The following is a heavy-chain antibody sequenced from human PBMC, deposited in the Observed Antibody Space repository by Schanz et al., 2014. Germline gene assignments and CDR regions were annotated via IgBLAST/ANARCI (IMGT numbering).Heavy chain of an antibody. CDR1: GFTFSTYY. D-gene: IGHD3-3*01. J-gene: IGHJ6*02. V-gene: IGHV3-21*02. Sequence: EVQLVESGGGLVKPGGSLRLSCAASGFTFSTYYMNWVRQAPGKGLEWVSGITRQGTTYYADSVKGRFSISRDNGETSVYLQINSLRVEDTAVYYCARFLARYQYYGVDVWGQGTTVIVSS. CDR3: ARFLARYQYYGVDV. CDR2: ITRQGTT.